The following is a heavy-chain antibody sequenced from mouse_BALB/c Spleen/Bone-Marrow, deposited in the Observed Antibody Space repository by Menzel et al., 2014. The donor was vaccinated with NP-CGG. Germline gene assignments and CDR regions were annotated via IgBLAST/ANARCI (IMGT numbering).Heavy chain of an antibody. V-gene: IGHV3-8*02. Sequence: EVMLVESGPSLVNPSQTLSLTCPVTGDSIXSGYWNWIRKFPGNKLEYMGYISYSGSTYYNPSLKSRISITRDTSKNXYYLQLNSVTTEDTATYYCATYDGYCFDYWGQGTTLTVSS. CDR3: ATYDGYCFDY. CDR2: ISYSGST. D-gene: IGHD2-3*01. CDR1: GDSIXSGY. J-gene: IGHJ2*01.